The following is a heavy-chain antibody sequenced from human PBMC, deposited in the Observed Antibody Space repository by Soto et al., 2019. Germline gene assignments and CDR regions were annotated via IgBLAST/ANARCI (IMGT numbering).Heavy chain of an antibody. Sequence: SETLSLTCTVSGGSISSYYWSWIRQPPGKGLEWIGYIYYSGSTNYSPSLKSRVTISVDTSKNQFSLKLSSVTAADTAVYYCARGTDFWSGAFFDYWGQGTLVTV. V-gene: IGHV4-59*01. CDR3: ARGTDFWSGAFFDY. D-gene: IGHD3-3*01. J-gene: IGHJ4*02. CDR2: IYYSGST. CDR1: GGSISSYY.